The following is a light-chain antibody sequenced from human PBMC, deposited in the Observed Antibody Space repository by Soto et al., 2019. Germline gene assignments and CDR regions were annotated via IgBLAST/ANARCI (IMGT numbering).Light chain of an antibody. V-gene: IGKV1-5*03. Sequence: DIQMTQSPSTLSASVGDRVTITCRASQSINSWLAWFQQKPGKAPNLLIYKASTLEVGVPSRFSGSGSGTEFTLTISSLQPDDSATYYCQEYNTYSRAFGQGTKVEIK. CDR3: QEYNTYSRA. CDR1: QSINSW. CDR2: KAS. J-gene: IGKJ1*01.